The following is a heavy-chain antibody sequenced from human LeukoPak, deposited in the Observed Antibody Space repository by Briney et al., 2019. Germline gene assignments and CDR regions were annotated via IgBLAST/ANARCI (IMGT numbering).Heavy chain of an antibody. J-gene: IGHJ5*02. CDR3: ARIAVAGTGWFDP. CDR2: IDPSDSYT. D-gene: IGHD6-19*01. Sequence: GESLKISCKGFGYSFTTYWISWVRQMPGKVLEWMGRIDPSDSYTNYSPSFQGHVTISADKSITTAYLQWSSLKASDTAMYYCARIAVAGTGWFDPWGQGTLVTVSS. V-gene: IGHV5-10-1*01. CDR1: GYSFTTYW.